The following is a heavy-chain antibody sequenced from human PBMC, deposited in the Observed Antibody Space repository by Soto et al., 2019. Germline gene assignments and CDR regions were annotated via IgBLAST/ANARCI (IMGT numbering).Heavy chain of an antibody. J-gene: IGHJ4*02. D-gene: IGHD3-9*01. CDR3: ARRSSIYDILTGYYLYYFDY. V-gene: IGHV4-59*08. Sequence: QVQLQESGPGLVKPSETLSLTCTVSGGSISSYYWSWIRQPPGKGLEWIGYIYYSGSTNYNPSLKSRVTISVDTSKNQFYLKLSSVTAADTAVYYCARRSSIYDILTGYYLYYFDYWGQGTLVTVSS. CDR1: GGSISSYY. CDR2: IYYSGST.